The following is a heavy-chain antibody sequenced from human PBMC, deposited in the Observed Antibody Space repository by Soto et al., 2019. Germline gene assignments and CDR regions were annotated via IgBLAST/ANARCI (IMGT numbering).Heavy chain of an antibody. Sequence: GXTLKVSCNASAYTLTSYAMHWGREARGQRLEWMGWINAGNGNTKYSQKFQGRVTITRDTSASTAYMELSSLRSEDTAVYYCARDPDYYDSSGYGDYYFDYWGQGTLVTASS. V-gene: IGHV1-3*01. D-gene: IGHD3-22*01. CDR2: INAGNGNT. CDR1: AYTLTSYA. J-gene: IGHJ4*02. CDR3: ARDPDYYDSSGYGDYYFDY.